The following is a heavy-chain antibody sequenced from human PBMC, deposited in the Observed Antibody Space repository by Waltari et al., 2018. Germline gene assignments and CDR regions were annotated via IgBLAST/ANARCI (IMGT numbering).Heavy chain of an antibody. Sequence: QVQLQESGPGLVTPSGTLSLTCAVSGGSIRSSIWWSWVRKPPGRGLEWIGEIYHSGSTIYNPSLKSRVTISVDKSKNQFSLKLSSVTAADTAVYYCASSTGDYYYYYGMDVWGQGTTVTVSS. V-gene: IGHV4-4*02. CDR3: ASSTGDYYYYYGMDV. J-gene: IGHJ6*02. CDR1: GGSIRSSIW. D-gene: IGHD2-8*02. CDR2: IYHSGST.